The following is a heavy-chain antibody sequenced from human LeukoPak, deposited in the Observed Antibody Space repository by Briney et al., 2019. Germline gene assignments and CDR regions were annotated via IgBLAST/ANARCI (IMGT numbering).Heavy chain of an antibody. CDR1: GGSITTTNW. Sequence: SGTLSLTCAVSGGSITTTNWWSWVRQPPGKGLEWIGEVHLSGATNYNPSLESRVSMSIDKSKNHLSLEVTSVTAADTAIHYCTKESGAFSPFGFWGQGTLLTVFS. D-gene: IGHD1-26*01. CDR2: VHLSGAT. V-gene: IGHV4-4*02. J-gene: IGHJ4*02. CDR3: TKESGAFSPFGF.